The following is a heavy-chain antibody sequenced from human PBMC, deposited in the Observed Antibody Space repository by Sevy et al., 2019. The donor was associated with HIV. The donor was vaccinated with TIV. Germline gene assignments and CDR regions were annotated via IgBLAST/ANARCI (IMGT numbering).Heavy chain of an antibody. D-gene: IGHD6-19*01. CDR1: GYTFTSYG. Sequence: ASVKVSCKASGYTFTSYGISWVRQAPGQGLEWMGWISAYNGNTNYAQKLQGRVTMTTDTSTSTAYMELRSLRSDDTAVYYCARVRVAVAGTGWYYYYYMDVWGKRTTVTVSS. CDR2: ISAYNGNT. J-gene: IGHJ6*03. V-gene: IGHV1-18*01. CDR3: ARVRVAVAGTGWYYYYYMDV.